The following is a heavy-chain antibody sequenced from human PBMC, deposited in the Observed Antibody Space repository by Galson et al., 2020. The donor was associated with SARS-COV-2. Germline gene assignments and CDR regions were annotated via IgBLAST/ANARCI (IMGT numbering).Heavy chain of an antibody. CDR2: ISAANGDT. V-gene: IGHV1-3*01. CDR1: RYTFTRYN. J-gene: IGHJ4*02. D-gene: IGHD6-13*01. Sequence: SVPVSCQASRYTFTRYNLQYVRQAPAQRLEWMGWISAANGDTTDSQKFQGRVTFTRDTSASAAYMESSSLRSEDTAVYYCARGGGSSWFDFWGQGSLVTVSS. CDR3: ARGGGSSWFDF.